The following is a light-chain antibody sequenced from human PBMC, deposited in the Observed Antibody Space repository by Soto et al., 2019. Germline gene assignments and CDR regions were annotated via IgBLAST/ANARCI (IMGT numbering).Light chain of an antibody. CDR2: AAS. J-gene: IGKJ1*01. CDR3: QHYNSYSEA. CDR1: QSISNY. Sequence: DIRMTQSPSSLSASVGDRVTITCRASQSISNYLHWYQQRPGKAPKLLIYAASTLQSGVPSRFSGSGSGTEFTLTISSLQPDDFATYYCQHYNSYSEAFGQGTKVDIK. V-gene: IGKV1-16*01.